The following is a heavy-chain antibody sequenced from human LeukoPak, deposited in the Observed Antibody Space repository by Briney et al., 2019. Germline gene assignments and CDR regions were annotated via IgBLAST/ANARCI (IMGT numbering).Heavy chain of an antibody. CDR2: FYSGGSS. CDR3: ARDRGYGYGFFDY. J-gene: IGHJ4*02. Sequence: GGSLRLSCAASGFTVRSIYMTWVRQAPGKGLEWVSSFYSGGSSYYADSVKGRFIISRDSSTDTLYLQMNSLRVEDTAVYFCARDRGYGYGFFDYWGQGTLVTVSS. CDR1: GFTVRSIY. D-gene: IGHD5-18*01. V-gene: IGHV3-53*01.